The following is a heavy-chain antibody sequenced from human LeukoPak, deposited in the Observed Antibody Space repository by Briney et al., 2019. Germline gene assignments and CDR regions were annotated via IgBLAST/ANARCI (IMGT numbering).Heavy chain of an antibody. J-gene: IGHJ4*02. Sequence: PGGSLRLSCAASGFTFSSYSMNWVRQAPGKGLEWVSSISSSSSYIYYADSVKGRFTISRDNAKNSLYLQMSSLRSEDTAVYYCARCHIVVVPAAADYWGQGTLVTVSS. D-gene: IGHD2-2*01. CDR1: GFTFSSYS. V-gene: IGHV3-21*04. CDR2: ISSSSSYI. CDR3: ARCHIVVVPAAADY.